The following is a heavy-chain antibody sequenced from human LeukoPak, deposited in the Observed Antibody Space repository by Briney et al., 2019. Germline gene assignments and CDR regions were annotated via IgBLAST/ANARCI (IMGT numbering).Heavy chain of an antibody. CDR3: TKDRFWGNIAATKGVAFDI. D-gene: IGHD6-13*01. CDR2: ISYDGSNK. J-gene: IGHJ3*02. V-gene: IGHV3-30*18. CDR1: GFTFSSYG. Sequence: GGSLRLSCAASGFTFSSYGMHWVRQAPGKGLEWVAVISYDGSNKYYADSVKGRFTISRDNAKNSLYLQMDSLRAEDTALYYCTKDRFWGNIAATKGVAFDIWGQGTMVTVSS.